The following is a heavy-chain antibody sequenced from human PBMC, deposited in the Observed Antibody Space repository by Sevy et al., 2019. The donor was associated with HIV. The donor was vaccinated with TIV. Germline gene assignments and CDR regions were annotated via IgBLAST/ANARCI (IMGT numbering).Heavy chain of an antibody. D-gene: IGHD2-15*01. Sequence: GGSLRLSCAASGFGLSNHAMIWVRQAPGKGLEWVAGISYDARKKNYADSVRGRLTISRDDSKNTLYLHMNSLTTEDTAGYYCAGLVGYCSGGRCSIIDFWGQGTLVTVSS. CDR1: GFGLSNHA. CDR2: ISYDARKK. CDR3: AGLVGYCSGGRCSIIDF. V-gene: IGHV3-30*01. J-gene: IGHJ4*02.